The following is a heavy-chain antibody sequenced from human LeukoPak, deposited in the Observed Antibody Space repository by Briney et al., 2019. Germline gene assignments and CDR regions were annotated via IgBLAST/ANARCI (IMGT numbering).Heavy chain of an antibody. Sequence: GGSLRLSCAASGLTFTAFAMSWVRQAPGKGLDWVSSVSGSGDSTYYADSVQGRFTISRDNSKNTLYLQMNSLRAEDTAVYYCATPPVVATIRGDIWGQGTMVTVSS. D-gene: IGHD5-24*01. V-gene: IGHV3-23*01. CDR1: GLTFTAFA. J-gene: IGHJ3*02. CDR2: VSGSGDST. CDR3: ATPPVVATIRGDI.